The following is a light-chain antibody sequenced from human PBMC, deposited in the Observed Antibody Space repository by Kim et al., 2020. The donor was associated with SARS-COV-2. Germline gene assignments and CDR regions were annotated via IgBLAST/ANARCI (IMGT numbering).Light chain of an antibody. CDR1: SLRSYY. CDR3: NSRDSSGNHVV. CDR2: GKN. V-gene: IGLV3-19*01. Sequence: ALGQTVRITCQGDSLRSYYASWYQQKPGQAPVLVIYGKNNRPSGIPDRFSGSSSGNTASLTITGAQTEDEADYYCNSRDSSGNHVVFGGGTQLTVL. J-gene: IGLJ2*01.